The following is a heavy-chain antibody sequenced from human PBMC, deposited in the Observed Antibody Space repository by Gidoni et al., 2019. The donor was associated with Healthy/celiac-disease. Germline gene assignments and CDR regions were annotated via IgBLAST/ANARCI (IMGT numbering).Heavy chain of an antibody. V-gene: IGHV3-23*01. D-gene: IGHD4-17*01. CDR1: GSPLRRYA. J-gene: IGHJ6*03. Sequence: EVQLLESGGVLVQPWGSLRSSSAASGSPLRRYAMGWVRQAPGKGLEWVSVICGSGGSPYYPSSVKGRFTISSDNSNNTLYLQMNSLRAEDTAVYYCATITVTPYGYYSYYYMDVWGKGTTVTVSS. CDR3: ATITVTPYGYYSYYYMDV. CDR2: ICGSGGSP.